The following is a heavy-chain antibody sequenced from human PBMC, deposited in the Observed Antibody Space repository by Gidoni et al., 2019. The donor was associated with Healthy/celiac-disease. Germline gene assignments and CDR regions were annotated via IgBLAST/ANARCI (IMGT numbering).Heavy chain of an antibody. V-gene: IGHV4-34*01. CDR3: ARTPTVIYGRPFDN. CDR1: GGSFSGYY. D-gene: IGHD4-17*01. Sequence: QVQLQQWRAGLLKPSENLSLTCAVYGGSFSGYYWSWIRQPPGKGLESIGEINHSGSTNYNASLKSRVTISVDTSKNQFSLKLSSVTAADTAVYHCARTPTVIYGRPFDNWGQGTLVTVSS. CDR2: INHSGST. J-gene: IGHJ4*02.